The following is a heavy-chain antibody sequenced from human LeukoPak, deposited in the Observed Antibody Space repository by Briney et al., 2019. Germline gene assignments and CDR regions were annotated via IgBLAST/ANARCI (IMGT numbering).Heavy chain of an antibody. CDR2: ISGSGGST. D-gene: IGHD6-13*01. V-gene: IGHV3-23*01. CDR1: GFTFSSYG. J-gene: IGHJ6*03. Sequence: GGSLRLSCAASGFTFSSYGMSWVRQAPGKGLEWVSAISGSGGSTYYADSVKGRFTISRDNSKNTLYLQMNSLRAEDTAVYYCGRVWGSSWPFYYYMDVWGKGTTVTISS. CDR3: GRVWGSSWPFYYYMDV.